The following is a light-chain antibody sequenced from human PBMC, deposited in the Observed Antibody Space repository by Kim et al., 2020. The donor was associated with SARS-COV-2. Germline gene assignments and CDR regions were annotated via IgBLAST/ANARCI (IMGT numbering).Light chain of an antibody. V-gene: IGKV3-20*01. Sequence: SPGERASLSCRASLRVSNIYLAWYQQKPGQPPRLLIYGSSSWATGIPDRFSGSGSVTVFILTISRLDPEDFAVYYCQHYGTSPCTFGGGTKVDIK. CDR2: GSS. CDR3: QHYGTSPCT. CDR1: LRVSNIY. J-gene: IGKJ4*02.